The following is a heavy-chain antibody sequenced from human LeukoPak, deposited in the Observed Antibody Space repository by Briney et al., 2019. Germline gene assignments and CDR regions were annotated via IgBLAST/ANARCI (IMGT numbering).Heavy chain of an antibody. J-gene: IGHJ4*02. V-gene: IGHV3-7*01. D-gene: IGHD4-17*01. CDR2: IKQVGSEK. CDR3: TRDTNGDSDY. Sequence: GGSLRLSCAASGFTFSSYWMSWVRQAPGKGLEWVANIKQVGSEKYYVDSVKARFTISRDNAKNSLFLQMSGLRADDTAVYYSTRDTNGDSDYWGQGTLVTVSS. CDR1: GFTFSSYW.